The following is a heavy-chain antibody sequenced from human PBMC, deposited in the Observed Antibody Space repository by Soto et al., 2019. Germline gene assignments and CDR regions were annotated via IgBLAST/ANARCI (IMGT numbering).Heavy chain of an antibody. J-gene: IGHJ5*02. CDR3: ARELTSYGSVDWFDP. Sequence: PSETLSLTCTVSGGSINNYYWGWIRQSAGKGLEWIGRIQTSGSTNYNPSLKSRVTMSIDTSKNQFSLKLSSVTAADTAVYYCARELTSYGSVDWFDPWGQGTLVTVSS. V-gene: IGHV4-4*07. D-gene: IGHD5-18*01. CDR1: GGSINNYY. CDR2: IQTSGST.